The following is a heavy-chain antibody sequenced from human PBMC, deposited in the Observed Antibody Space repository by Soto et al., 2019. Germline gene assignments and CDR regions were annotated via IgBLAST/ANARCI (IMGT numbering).Heavy chain of an antibody. CDR2: IIPVFNTT. J-gene: IGHJ5*02. CDR1: GGTFHSHA. Sequence: QVQLVQSGAEVKKPGSSVKVSCKTSGGTFHSHAVTWVRQAPGQGLEWMGGIIPVFNTTNYAEKFQGRVTITADMSASTAYMQLSSLGSEDTAVYYCVRVRFYYDSRGYYRFDPWGQGTLVIVSS. CDR3: VRVRFYYDSRGYYRFDP. V-gene: IGHV1-69*06. D-gene: IGHD3-22*01.